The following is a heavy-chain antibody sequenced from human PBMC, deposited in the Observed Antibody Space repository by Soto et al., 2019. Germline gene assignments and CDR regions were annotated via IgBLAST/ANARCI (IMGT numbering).Heavy chain of an antibody. CDR3: ARARFPSSGRPL. J-gene: IGHJ4*02. CDR2: IYHTFSA. CDR1: GGFVDPYY. V-gene: IGHV4-59*02. D-gene: IGHD6-25*01. Sequence: SETLSLTCTVSGGFVDPYYWSWVRQTPVKGLEFIGYIYHTFSADYNSSLRSRFTISMYTSKNHFSLKLMSVTAADTSIYYCARARFPSSGRPLWGRGILVTVSS.